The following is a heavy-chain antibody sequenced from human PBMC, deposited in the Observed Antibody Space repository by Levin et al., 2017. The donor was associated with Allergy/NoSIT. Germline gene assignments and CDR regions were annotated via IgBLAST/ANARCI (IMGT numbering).Heavy chain of an antibody. V-gene: IGHV3-74*01. CDR2: INSDGSTT. D-gene: IGHD3-10*01. CDR3: ASTRLRGSGNPFDI. J-gene: IGHJ3*02. CDR1: GFTFSSYW. Sequence: PGGSLRLSCAASGFTFSSYWMHWVRQAPGKGLVWVSHINSDGSTTNYADSVKGRFTISRDNAKNTLYLQMNSLRAEDTAVYYCASTRLRGSGNPFDIWGQGTMVTVSS.